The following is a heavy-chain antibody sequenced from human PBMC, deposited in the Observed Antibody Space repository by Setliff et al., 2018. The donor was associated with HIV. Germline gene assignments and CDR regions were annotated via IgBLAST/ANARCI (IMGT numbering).Heavy chain of an antibody. V-gene: IGHV5-51*01. CDR2: LYFGDSDP. Sequence: PGESLKISCKTSGSSFSTYWVGWVRQMPGKGPEWLGILYFGDSDPKYNPSFEGQVTISADKSIKTAFLQWRSLKTSDTAIYYCARGRGGYFGGGRYYNLPYFDSWGQGTLVTVSS. CDR3: ARGRGGYFGGGRYYNLPYFDS. D-gene: IGHD2-15*01. CDR1: GSSFSTYW. J-gene: IGHJ4*02.